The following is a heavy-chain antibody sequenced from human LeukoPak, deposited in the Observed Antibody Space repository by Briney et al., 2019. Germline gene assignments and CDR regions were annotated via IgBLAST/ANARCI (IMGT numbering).Heavy chain of an antibody. D-gene: IGHD3-10*01. J-gene: IGHJ5*02. Sequence: SETLSLSCTVSGGSISDSSYYWGWIRQPPGKGLEWIGTIFYSGSAYYSPSPKSRVTMFVDTSKNQFSLKLSSVTAADTAVYYCARRGGYYGSGRTYWFDPWGLGTLVTVSS. CDR1: GGSISDSSYY. V-gene: IGHV4-39*01. CDR2: IFYSGSA. CDR3: ARRGGYYGSGRTYWFDP.